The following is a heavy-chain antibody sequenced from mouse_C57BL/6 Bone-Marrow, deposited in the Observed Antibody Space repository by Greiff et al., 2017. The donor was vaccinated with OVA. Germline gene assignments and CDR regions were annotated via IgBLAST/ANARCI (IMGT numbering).Heavy chain of an antibody. D-gene: IGHD2-1*01. CDR2: INPNNGGT. Sequence: QVQLQQPGAELVKPGASVKLSCKASGYTFTSYWMHWVKQRPGQGLEWIGDINPNNGGTIYNQKFKGKATLTVDKSSSTAYMELRSLTSEDTAVYYCARRGNSFFDYWGQGTTLTVSS. J-gene: IGHJ2*01. CDR3: ARRGNSFFDY. CDR1: GYTFTSYW. V-gene: IGHV1-53*01.